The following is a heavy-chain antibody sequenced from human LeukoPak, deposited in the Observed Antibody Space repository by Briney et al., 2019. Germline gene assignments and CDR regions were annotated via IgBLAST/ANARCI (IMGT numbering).Heavy chain of an antibody. CDR2: VNWNGGST. J-gene: IGHJ4*02. CDR3: AKQTTDGYSPFDY. Sequence: GGSLRLSCAASGFTFDDYGMSWVRQAPGKGLEWVSGVNWNGGSTGYADSVKGRFTISRDNAKNSLYLQMNSLRAKDTALYYCAKQTTDGYSPFDYWGQGTLVTVSS. D-gene: IGHD5-24*01. CDR1: GFTFDDYG. V-gene: IGHV3-20*04.